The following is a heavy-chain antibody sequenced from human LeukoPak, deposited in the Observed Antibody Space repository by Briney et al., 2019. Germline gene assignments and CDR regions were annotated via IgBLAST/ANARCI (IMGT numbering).Heavy chain of an antibody. V-gene: IGHV3-7*01. CDR3: ARIGYSGYNFDY. CDR1: GFTFSSYA. J-gene: IGHJ4*02. D-gene: IGHD5-12*01. CDR2: INQDGSGK. Sequence: GGSLRLSCAASGFTFSSYAMSWVRQAPGKGLEWVANINQDGSGKYYVDSVKGRFTISRDNAKNSLYLQMNSLRAEDTAVYYCARIGYSGYNFDYWGQGTLVTVSS.